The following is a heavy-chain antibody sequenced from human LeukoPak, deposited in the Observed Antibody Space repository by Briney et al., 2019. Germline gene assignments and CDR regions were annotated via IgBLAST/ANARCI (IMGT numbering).Heavy chain of an antibody. CDR3: ARAPSIVVGARYWYFDL. Sequence: ASVKVSCKASGYTFTSYAMHWVRQAPGQRLEWMGWINAGNGDTKYSQKFQGRVTITRDTSASTAYMELSSLRSEDTAVYYCARAPSIVVGARYWYFDLWGRGTLVTVSS. CDR2: INAGNGDT. CDR1: GYTFTSYA. V-gene: IGHV1-3*01. J-gene: IGHJ2*01. D-gene: IGHD1-26*01.